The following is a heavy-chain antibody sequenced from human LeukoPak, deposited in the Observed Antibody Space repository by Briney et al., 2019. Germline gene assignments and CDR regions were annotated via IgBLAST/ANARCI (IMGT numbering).Heavy chain of an antibody. D-gene: IGHD6-19*01. Sequence: SETLSLTCTVSGGSISSYYWSWIRQPPGKGLEWIGYIYYSGSTNYNPSLKSRVTISVDTSKNQFSLKLSSVTAADTAVFYCAREGYSSGWFDYWGQGTLVTVSS. J-gene: IGHJ4*02. CDR3: AREGYSSGWFDY. V-gene: IGHV4-59*01. CDR1: GGSISSYY. CDR2: IYYSGST.